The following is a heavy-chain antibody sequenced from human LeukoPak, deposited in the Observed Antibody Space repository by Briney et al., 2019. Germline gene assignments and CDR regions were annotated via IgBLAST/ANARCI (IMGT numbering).Heavy chain of an antibody. J-gene: IGHJ6*02. V-gene: IGHV4-59*01. CDR2: IYYSGST. D-gene: IGHD5-18*01. CDR3: ARGYSYGAYGMDV. Sequence: SETLSLTCTVSGGSISSYYWSRIRQPPGKGLEWIGYIYYSGSTNYNPSLKSRVTISVDTSKNQFSLKLSSVTAADTAVYYCARGYSYGAYGMDVWGQGTTVTVSS. CDR1: GGSISSYY.